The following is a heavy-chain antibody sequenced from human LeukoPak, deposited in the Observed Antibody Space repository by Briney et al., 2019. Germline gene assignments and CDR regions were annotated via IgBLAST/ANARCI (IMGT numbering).Heavy chain of an antibody. CDR3: AKDLSQYDSSGYRYFDY. D-gene: IGHD3-22*01. CDR1: GFTFSIYG. CDR2: IQYNGGNK. Sequence: PGGSLRLSCAAAGFTFSIYGVHWVRQAPGKGLEWVAFIQYNGGNKYYADSVKGRFTISRDNSQSTLYLQMDSLRAEDTAVYYCAKDLSQYDSSGYRYFDYWGQGSPVTVSS. J-gene: IGHJ4*02. V-gene: IGHV3-30*02.